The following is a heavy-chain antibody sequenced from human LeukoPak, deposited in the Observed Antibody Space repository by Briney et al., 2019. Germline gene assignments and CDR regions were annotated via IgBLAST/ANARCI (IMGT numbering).Heavy chain of an antibody. CDR1: GFTVSGNY. CDR3: ARRAGGYSHPYDY. J-gene: IGHJ4*02. D-gene: IGHD4-23*01. Sequence: PGGSLRLSCAVSGFTVSGNYMSWVRQAPGKGLEWVSLIYSGDTTLYADSVKGRFTISRDISKNTVYLQMNSLRAEDTAVHYCARRAGGYSHPYDYWGQGILVTVSS. V-gene: IGHV3-53*01. CDR2: IYSGDTT.